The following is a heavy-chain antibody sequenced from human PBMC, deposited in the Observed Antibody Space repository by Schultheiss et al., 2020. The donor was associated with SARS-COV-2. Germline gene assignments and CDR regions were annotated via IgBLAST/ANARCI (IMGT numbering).Heavy chain of an antibody. CDR2: ISSSSSYI. V-gene: IGHV3-21*01. J-gene: IGHJ6*02. CDR1: GFTFSSYS. Sequence: GESLKISCAASGFTFSSYSMNWVRQAPGKGLEWVSSISSSSSYIYYADSVKGRFTISRDNAKNSLYLQMNSLRAEDTAVYYCARDPDKYSSSGYYYYGMDVWGQGTTVTVSS. D-gene: IGHD6-13*01. CDR3: ARDPDKYSSSGYYYYGMDV.